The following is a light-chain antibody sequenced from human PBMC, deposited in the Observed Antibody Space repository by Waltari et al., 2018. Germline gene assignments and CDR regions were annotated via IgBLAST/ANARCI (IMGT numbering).Light chain of an antibody. CDR3: QQYGIPPYT. V-gene: IGKV3-20*01. CDR1: QSVSSTY. CDR2: GAS. Sequence: EIVLTQSPGTLSLSPGERATLSCRASQSVSSTYLAWYQQKPGQTPRLLIYGASSRATGIPDRFSGSGSGTDFTLTISRLEPEDFAAYYCQQYGIPPYTFGQGTKLEIK. J-gene: IGKJ2*01.